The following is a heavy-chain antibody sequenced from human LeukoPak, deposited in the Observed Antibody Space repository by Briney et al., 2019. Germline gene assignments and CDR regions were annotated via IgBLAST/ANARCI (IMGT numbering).Heavy chain of an antibody. CDR1: GLTFSSYG. CDR3: ARDYYYGSGSYSSGPIYGMDV. D-gene: IGHD3-10*01. CDR2: IWYDGSNK. J-gene: IGHJ6*02. Sequence: GRSLRLSCAASGLTFSSYGMHWVRQAPGKGLEWVAVIWYDGSNKYYADSVKGRFTISRDNSKNTLYLQMNSLRAEDTAVYYCARDYYYGSGSYSSGPIYGMDVWGQGTTVTVSS. V-gene: IGHV3-33*01.